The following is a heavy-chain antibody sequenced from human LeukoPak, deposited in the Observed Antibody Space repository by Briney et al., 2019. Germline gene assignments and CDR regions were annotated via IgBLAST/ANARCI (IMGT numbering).Heavy chain of an antibody. CDR2: IHIYRGNT. Sequence: GASVKVSCKASGYTSTNYGISWVRQAPGQGLEWMGWIHIYRGNTNYAQKFQGRVTMTTDTSTNTAYMELRSLRSDDTAVYYCAGSLGYCTSNVCYLKYWGQGTLVTVSS. CDR1: GYTSTNYG. J-gene: IGHJ4*02. V-gene: IGHV1-18*01. D-gene: IGHD2-8*01. CDR3: AGSLGYCTSNVCYLKY.